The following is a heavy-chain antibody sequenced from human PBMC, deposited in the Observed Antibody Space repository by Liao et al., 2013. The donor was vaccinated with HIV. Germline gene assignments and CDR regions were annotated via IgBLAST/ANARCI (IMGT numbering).Heavy chain of an antibody. Sequence: QLQLQESGPGLVKPSETLSLTCTVSGGAISSSSYHWGWIRQPPGKGLEWIGSIYHSGSTYYNPSLKSRVTISVDRSENQFSLEMNSVTAADTAMYYCARDVVNWFDPWGQGTLVTVSS. CDR3: ARDVVNWFDP. CDR2: IYHSGST. D-gene: IGHD2-15*01. V-gene: IGHV4-39*07. J-gene: IGHJ5*02. CDR1: GGAISSSSYH.